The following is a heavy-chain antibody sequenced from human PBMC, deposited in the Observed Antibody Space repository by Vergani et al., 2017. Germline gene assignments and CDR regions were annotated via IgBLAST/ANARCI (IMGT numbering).Heavy chain of an antibody. J-gene: IGHJ4*02. CDR1: GFTFSSYA. D-gene: IGHD6-6*01. Sequence: QVQLVESGGGVVQPGRSLRLSCAASGFTFSSYAMHWVRQAPGKGLEWVAVISYDGSNKYYADSVKGRFTISRDNSKNTLYLQMNSLRAEDTAVYYCARDIAARYFDYWGQGTLVTVSS. CDR3: ARDIAARYFDY. V-gene: IGHV3-30-3*01. CDR2: ISYDGSNK.